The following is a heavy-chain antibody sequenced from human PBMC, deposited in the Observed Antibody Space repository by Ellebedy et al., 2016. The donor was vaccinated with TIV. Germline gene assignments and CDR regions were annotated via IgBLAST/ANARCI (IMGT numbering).Heavy chain of an antibody. CDR2: IVPIIGTA. CDR3: ASPVMYDAYNY. J-gene: IGHJ4*02. V-gene: IGHV1-69*13. Sequence: AASVKVSCKASVGTFSGYAVSWVRQAPGQGLEWMGGIVPIIGTANYAQKFQGRVTITADESTSTAYMELSSLRSEDTAVYYCASPVMYDAYNYWGQGTLVTVSS. CDR1: VGTFSGYA. D-gene: IGHD5-24*01.